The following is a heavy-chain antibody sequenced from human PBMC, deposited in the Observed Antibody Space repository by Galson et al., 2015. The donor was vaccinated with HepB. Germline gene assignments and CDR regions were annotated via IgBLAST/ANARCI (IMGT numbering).Heavy chain of an antibody. D-gene: IGHD6-19*01. CDR1: GFTFSSYG. CDR2: ISYDGSNK. J-gene: IGHJ4*02. V-gene: IGHV3-30*18. Sequence: SLRLSCAASGFTFSSYGMHWVRQAPGKGLEWVAVISYDGSNKYYADSVKGRFTISRDNSKNTLYLQMNSLRAEDTAVYYCAKDRGSGWYVVGDYWGQGTLVTVSS. CDR3: AKDRGSGWYVVGDY.